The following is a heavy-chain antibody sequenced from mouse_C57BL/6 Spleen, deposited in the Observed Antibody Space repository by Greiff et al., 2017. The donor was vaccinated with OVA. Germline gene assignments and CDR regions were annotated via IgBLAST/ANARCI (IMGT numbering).Heavy chain of an antibody. D-gene: IGHD1-1*01. J-gene: IGHJ2*01. CDR2: IYPSDSET. V-gene: IGHV1-61*01. Sequence: QVQLQQPGAELVRPGSSVKLSCKASGYTFTSYWMDWVKQRPGQGLEWIGNIYPSDSETHYNQKFKDKATLTVDKSSSTAYMQLSSLTSEDSAVYYCARGYYGSSYNDWGQGTTLTVSS. CDR3: ARGYYGSSYND. CDR1: GYTFTSYW.